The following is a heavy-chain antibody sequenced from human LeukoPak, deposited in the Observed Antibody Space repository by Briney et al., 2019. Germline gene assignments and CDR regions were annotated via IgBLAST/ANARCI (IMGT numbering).Heavy chain of an antibody. CDR1: GFTFSNAW. J-gene: IGHJ4*02. D-gene: IGHD6-19*01. CDR2: IKSKTDGGTT. Sequence: PGGSLRLSCAASGFTFSNAWMSWVRQAPGQGPEWVGRIKSKTDGGTTDYAAPVKGRFTISRDDSKNTLYLQMNSLKTEDTAVYYCTTRIPVAAPWDYWGQGTLVTVSS. CDR3: TTRIPVAAPWDY. V-gene: IGHV3-15*01.